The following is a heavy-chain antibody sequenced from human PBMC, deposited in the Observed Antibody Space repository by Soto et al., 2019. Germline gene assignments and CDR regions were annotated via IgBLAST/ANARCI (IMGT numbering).Heavy chain of an antibody. CDR1: GGTFSSYA. CDR3: ARLPGDSSGYYLFFDY. CDR2: IIPIFGTA. D-gene: IGHD3-22*01. Sequence: SVKVSCKASGGTFSSYAISWVRQAPGQGLEWMGGIIPIFGTANYAQKFQGRVTITADESTSTAYMELSSLRSEDTAVYYCARLPGDSSGYYLFFDYWGQGTLVTVSS. V-gene: IGHV1-69*13. J-gene: IGHJ4*02.